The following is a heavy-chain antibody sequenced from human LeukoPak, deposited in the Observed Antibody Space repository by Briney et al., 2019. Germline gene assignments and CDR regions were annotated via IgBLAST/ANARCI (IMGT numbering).Heavy chain of an antibody. CDR1: GFTFSSYL. CDR2: ISDDGGRI. CDR3: SRCEDY. V-gene: IGHV3-7*01. J-gene: IGHJ4*02. Sequence: PGGSLRLSCAASGFTFSSYLMSWVRQAPGKGLEWVASISDDGGRIHYVDSVKGRFTISRDNAKNSLYLQMNNLRAEDTAMYYCSRCEDYWGQGTLVTVSS.